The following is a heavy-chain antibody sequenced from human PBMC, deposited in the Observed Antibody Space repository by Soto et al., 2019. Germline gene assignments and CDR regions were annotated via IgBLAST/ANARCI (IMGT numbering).Heavy chain of an antibody. CDR1: GYSFTSHW. D-gene: IGHD1-26*01. J-gene: IGHJ4*02. CDR3: ARPHLRGSYSQLDY. V-gene: IGHV5-51*01. CDR2: IYPGDSNT. Sequence: GESLKISCKGSGYSFTSHWVAWVRQMPGKGLEWMGIIYPGDSNTKYSPSFQGQVTISADKSFSTVYLQWSSLRASDTAMYYCARPHLRGSYSQLDYWCQATFVTVSS.